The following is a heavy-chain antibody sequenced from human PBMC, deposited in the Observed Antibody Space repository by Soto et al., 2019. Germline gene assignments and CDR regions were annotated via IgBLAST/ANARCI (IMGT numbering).Heavy chain of an antibody. CDR2: ISGSTSGT. CDR3: AKGRGFIHPFGF. J-gene: IGHJ4*02. CDR1: GFAFSSYA. Sequence: EVQLLESGGGLVQPGGSLRLSCAASGFAFSSYAMSWVRQAPGKGLEWVSSISGSTSGTYYADAVKGRFTISRDNSNNPLYSKMNRLRAEDPAVYFRAKGRGFIHPFGFWGQGALVTVSS. V-gene: IGHV3-23*01. D-gene: IGHD3-10*01.